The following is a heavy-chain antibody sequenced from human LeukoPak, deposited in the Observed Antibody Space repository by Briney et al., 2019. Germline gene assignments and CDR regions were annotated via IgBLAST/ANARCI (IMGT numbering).Heavy chain of an antibody. Sequence: GGSLRLSCVASGFTFSNNAASWFRQAPGKGLEWVSTVGRGGGDTYYADSVRGRFTTSKDSSKNTLQMNSLSADDTAMYYCVKHSGGVYGNSDYWGQGILVTVSS. J-gene: IGHJ4*02. CDR3: VKHSGGVYGNSDY. CDR2: VGRGGGDT. D-gene: IGHD1-1*01. V-gene: IGHV3-23*01. CDR1: GFTFSNNA.